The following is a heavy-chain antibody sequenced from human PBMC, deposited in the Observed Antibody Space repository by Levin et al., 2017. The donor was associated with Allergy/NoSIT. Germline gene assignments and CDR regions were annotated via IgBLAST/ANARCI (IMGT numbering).Heavy chain of an antibody. V-gene: IGHV3-13*01. CDR1: EFTFSDYD. CDR2: IGTAGDT. CDR3: TRGPVVAAAFDI. D-gene: IGHD2-15*01. J-gene: IGHJ3*02. Sequence: GESLKISCAASEFTFSDYDMHWVRQATGKGLEWVSAIGTAGDTYYPGSVKGRFTVSRENAKNSLYLQMNSLRAGDTAVYYCTRGPVVAAAFDIWGQGTRVTVSS.